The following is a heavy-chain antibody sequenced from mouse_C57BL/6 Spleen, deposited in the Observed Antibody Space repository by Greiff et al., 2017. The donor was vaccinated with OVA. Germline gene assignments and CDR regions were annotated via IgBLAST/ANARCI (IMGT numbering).Heavy chain of an antibody. Sequence: EVQGVESGEGLVKPGGSLKLSCAASGFTFSSYAMSWVRQTPEKRLEWVAYISSGGDYIYYADTVKGRFTISSDNARNTLYLQMSSLKSEDTAMYYCTRGTTVVAKDFDVWGTGTTVTVSS. V-gene: IGHV5-9-1*02. D-gene: IGHD1-1*01. CDR2: ISSGGDYI. CDR1: GFTFSSYA. J-gene: IGHJ1*03. CDR3: TRGTTVVAKDFDV.